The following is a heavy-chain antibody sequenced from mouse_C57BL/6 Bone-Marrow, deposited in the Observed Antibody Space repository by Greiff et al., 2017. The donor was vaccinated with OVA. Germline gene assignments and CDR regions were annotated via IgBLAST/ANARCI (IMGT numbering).Heavy chain of an antibody. Sequence: EVKLMESGGGLVKPGGSLKLSCAASGFTFSSYAMSWVRQTPETRLEWVATISDGGSYTYYPDNVKGRFTISRDNAKNNLYLQMSHLKSEDTAMYYCARAGSSSFAYWGQGTLVTVSA. CDR3: ARAGSSSFAY. CDR1: GFTFSSYA. V-gene: IGHV5-4*03. J-gene: IGHJ3*01. D-gene: IGHD1-1*01. CDR2: ISDGGSYT.